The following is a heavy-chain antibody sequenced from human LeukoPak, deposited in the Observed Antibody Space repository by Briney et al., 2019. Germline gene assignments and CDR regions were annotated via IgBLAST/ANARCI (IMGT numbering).Heavy chain of an antibody. Sequence: YWSWIRQPPGKGLEWMGIIYPGDSDTRYSPSFQGQVTISADKSISTAYLQWSSLKASDTAMYYCARQKAVTSRPFDYWGQGTLVTVSS. CDR3: ARQKAVTSRPFDY. CDR2: IYPGDSDT. D-gene: IGHD4-4*01. CDR1: YW. J-gene: IGHJ4*02. V-gene: IGHV5-51*01.